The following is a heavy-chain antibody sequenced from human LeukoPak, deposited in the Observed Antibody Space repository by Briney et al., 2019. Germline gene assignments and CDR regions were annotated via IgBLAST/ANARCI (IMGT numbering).Heavy chain of an antibody. J-gene: IGHJ4*02. CDR1: GFTFSSYG. D-gene: IGHD3-22*01. Sequence: GGSLRLSCAASGFTFSSYGMHWVRQAPGKGLEWVAVIWYGGSNKYYADSVKGRFTISRDNSKNTLYLQMNSLRAEDTAVYYCARDFRRPNYYDSSGYYAPLDYWGQGTLVTVSS. CDR3: ARDFRRPNYYDSSGYYAPLDY. CDR2: IWYGGSNK. V-gene: IGHV3-33*01.